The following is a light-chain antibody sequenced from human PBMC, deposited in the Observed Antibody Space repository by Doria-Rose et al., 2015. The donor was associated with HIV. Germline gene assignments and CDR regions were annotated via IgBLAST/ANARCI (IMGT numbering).Light chain of an antibody. CDR1: QNINRF. CDR3: QQSFSTPRT. V-gene: IGKV1-39*01. Sequence: TQSPSSLSASVGDRVTITCRASQNINRFLNWYQQKPGKVPKDLIYAASSLQSGVPSRFSGSGSGTDFTLTISSLQPEDFATYYCQQSFSTPRTFGQGTKVEIK. CDR2: AAS. J-gene: IGKJ1*01.